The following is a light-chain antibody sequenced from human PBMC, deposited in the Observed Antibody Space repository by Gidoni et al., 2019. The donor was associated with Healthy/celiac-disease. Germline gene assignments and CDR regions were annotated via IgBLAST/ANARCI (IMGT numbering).Light chain of an antibody. Sequence: SYELTQPPAVSVSQGQTARITCSGDALPKQYAYWYQQKPCQAPVLVIYKDSERPSGIPSRFSGSSSGTTVTLTISGVLAEDEADYYCQSADISGTFVVFGGGTTLTVL. J-gene: IGLJ2*01. CDR2: KDS. CDR1: ALPKQY. V-gene: IGLV3-25*03. CDR3: QSADISGTFVV.